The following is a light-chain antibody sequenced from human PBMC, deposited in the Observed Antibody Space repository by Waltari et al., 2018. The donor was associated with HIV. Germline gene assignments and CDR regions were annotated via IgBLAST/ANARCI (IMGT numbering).Light chain of an antibody. CDR1: QDIKPG. CDR3: QQTNSFPLS. Sequence: ILMTQSPSSLSASVGDRVTITCRASQDIKPGVAWYQVKPGKAPNILIYSSSGLQSGVPSRFSGSGSGTVFTLTITNFQPDDSATYFCQQTNSFPLSFGGGTRVEVK. CDR2: SSS. V-gene: IGKV1-12*01. J-gene: IGKJ4*01.